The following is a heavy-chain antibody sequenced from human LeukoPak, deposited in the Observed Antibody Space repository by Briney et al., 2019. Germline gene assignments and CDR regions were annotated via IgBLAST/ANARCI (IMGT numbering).Heavy chain of an antibody. CDR3: ARHWTYYDYVWGSYRPYYFDY. CDR1: GGSFSGYY. Sequence: SETLSLTCAVYGGSFSGYYWSWIRQPPGKGLEWIGEINHSGSTNYNPSLKSRVTISVDTSKNQFSLKLSSVTAADTAVYYCARHWTYYDYVWGSYRPYYFDYWGQGTLVTVSS. CDR2: INHSGST. J-gene: IGHJ4*02. D-gene: IGHD3-16*02. V-gene: IGHV4-34*01.